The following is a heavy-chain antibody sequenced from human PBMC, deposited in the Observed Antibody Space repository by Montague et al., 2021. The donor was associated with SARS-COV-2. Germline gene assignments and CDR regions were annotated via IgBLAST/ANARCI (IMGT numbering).Heavy chain of an antibody. J-gene: IGHJ6*02. D-gene: IGHD3-10*01. Sequence: SETLSLTCAVYGGSFSGYYWSWNRQPPAKGLEWNGEINHSGSTNYNPSLKSRITISVDTSKNQFSLKLSSVTAADTAADYCASVRYYGSGTSVVIDVWGQGTTVTVSS. CDR2: INHSGST. CDR1: GGSFSGYY. CDR3: ASVRYYGSGTSVVIDV. V-gene: IGHV4-34*01.